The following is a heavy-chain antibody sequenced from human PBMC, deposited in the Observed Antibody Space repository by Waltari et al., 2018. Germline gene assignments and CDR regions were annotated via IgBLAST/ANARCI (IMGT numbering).Heavy chain of an antibody. D-gene: IGHD2-2*01. Sequence: QVQLVESGGGVVQPGRSLRLSCAASGFTFRNYGMQWVRQAPGKGLEWVALISYDGSDKYYADSVKGRFTISRDNSRNTLYLQMNSLGAEDTAVYYCAEDLYCTSTSCQDFWGQGTLVTVSS. V-gene: IGHV3-30*18. CDR3: AEDLYCTSTSCQDF. CDR1: GFTFRNYG. CDR2: ISYDGSDK. J-gene: IGHJ4*02.